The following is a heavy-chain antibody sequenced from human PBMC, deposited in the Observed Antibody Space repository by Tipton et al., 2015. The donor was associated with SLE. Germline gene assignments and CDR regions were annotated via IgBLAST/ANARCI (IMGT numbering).Heavy chain of an antibody. CDR1: GDSFSSGSSS. CDR2: IHNSGIT. D-gene: IGHD2-15*01. Sequence: TLSLTCTVSGDSFSSGSSSWNWVRQPAGKGLEWSGLIHNSGITNYNPSLQSRVTLSVDMSKIQFSLGLSSVTAADTGVYYCVKSVVVVSPRDYYYYMDVWGKGTAVTVSS. CDR3: VKSVVVVSPRDYYYYMDV. V-gene: IGHV4-61*02. J-gene: IGHJ6*03.